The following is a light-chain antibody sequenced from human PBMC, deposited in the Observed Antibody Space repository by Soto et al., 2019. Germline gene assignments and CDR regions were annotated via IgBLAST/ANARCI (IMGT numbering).Light chain of an antibody. CDR2: SAS. J-gene: IGKJ4*01. CDR3: QHDGRSSPLP. CDR1: QSVSSSE. V-gene: IGKV3-20*01. Sequence: EIVLTQSPGTLSLSPGERATLSCRASQSVSSSELAWYQQKPDQAPRLLVYSASSRATGIPDRFSGSGSGTVFALTLSRLEPEDFAVYYCQHDGRSSPLPFGGGTKVEIK.